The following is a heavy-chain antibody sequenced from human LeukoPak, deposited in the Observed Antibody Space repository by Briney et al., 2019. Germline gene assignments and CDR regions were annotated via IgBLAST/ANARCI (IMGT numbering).Heavy chain of an antibody. Sequence: TSETLSLTCAVYGGSFSGYYWSWIRQPPGKGLEWIGEINHSGSTNYNPSLKSRVPISVDTSKNQFSLKLSSVTAADTAVYYCARRYQLPLDYWGQGTLVTVSS. J-gene: IGHJ4*02. CDR3: ARRYQLPLDY. D-gene: IGHD2-2*01. V-gene: IGHV4-34*01. CDR2: INHSGST. CDR1: GGSFSGYY.